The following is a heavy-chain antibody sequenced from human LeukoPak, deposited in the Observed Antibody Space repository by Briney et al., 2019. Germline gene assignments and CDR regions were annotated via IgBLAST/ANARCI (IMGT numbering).Heavy chain of an antibody. CDR3: ARGVGALGY. V-gene: IGHV4-61*01. CDR1: GYSISSSYY. D-gene: IGHD1-26*01. CDR2: IYYSGST. Sequence: SETLSLTCTVSGYSISSSYYWSWIRQPPGKGLEWIGYIYYSGSTNYNPSLKSRVTISVDTSKNQFSLELSSVTAADTAVYYCARGVGALGYWGQGTLVTVSS. J-gene: IGHJ4*02.